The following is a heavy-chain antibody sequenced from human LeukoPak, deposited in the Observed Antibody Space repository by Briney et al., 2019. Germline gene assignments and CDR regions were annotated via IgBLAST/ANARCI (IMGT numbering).Heavy chain of an antibody. CDR1: GFTFSSYG. J-gene: IGHJ4*02. D-gene: IGHD3-10*01. CDR2: ISYDGSNK. Sequence: GGSLRLSCAASGFTFSSYGMHWVRQAPGKGLEWVAVISYDGSNKYYADSVKGRFTISRDNSKNTLYLQMNSLRAEDTAVYYCVKEKMVRGVLDYWGQGTLVTVSS. CDR3: VKEKMVRGVLDY. V-gene: IGHV3-30*18.